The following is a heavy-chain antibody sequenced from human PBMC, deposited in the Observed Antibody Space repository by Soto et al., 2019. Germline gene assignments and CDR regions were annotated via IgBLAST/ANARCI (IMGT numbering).Heavy chain of an antibody. V-gene: IGHV4-30-4*02. CDR3: ARDRNYYGSGTNYRDYYYGLDV. CDR2: INYSGRT. J-gene: IGHJ6*02. D-gene: IGHD3-10*01. Sequence: SETLSLTSTPSVGAISSAHYYWCWLAQPPGACLEWIGYINYSGRTYYNPSLKSRPIISVDTSKNQFSLKLSSVTAADTAVYYCARDRNYYGSGTNYRDYYYGLDVWGQGTTVS. CDR1: VGAISSAHYY.